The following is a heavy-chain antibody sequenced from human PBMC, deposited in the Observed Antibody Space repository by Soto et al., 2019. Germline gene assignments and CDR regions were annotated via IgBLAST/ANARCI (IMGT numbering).Heavy chain of an antibody. J-gene: IGHJ4*02. D-gene: IGHD3-10*01. CDR3: AKRTSMSGNYYFDY. V-gene: IGHV3-74*01. CDR1: GFTFSSYW. Sequence: EVQLVESGGGLVQPGGSLRLSCAASGFTFSSYWMHWVRQAPGKGLVWVARINSDGSSISYADSVKGRFTISRDNAKNTLDLQMNSLRAEDTAVYYCAKRTSMSGNYYFDYWGQGILVTVSS. CDR2: INSDGSSI.